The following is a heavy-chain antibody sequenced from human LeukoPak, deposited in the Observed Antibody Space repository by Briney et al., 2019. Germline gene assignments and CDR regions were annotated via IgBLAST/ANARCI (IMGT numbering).Heavy chain of an antibody. CDR2: ISGSGGAT. D-gene: IGHD6-19*01. V-gene: IGHV3-23*01. J-gene: IGHJ5*02. CDR1: GFTFSSYA. CDR3: AKGSGWYGDNCFDP. Sequence: PGGSLRLSCAASGFTFSSYAMTWVRQAPGKGLEWVSAISGSGGATYYADSVKGRFTISRDNSKNTLYLQVNSLRAEDTAVYYFAKGSGWYGDNCFDPWGQGTLVTVSS.